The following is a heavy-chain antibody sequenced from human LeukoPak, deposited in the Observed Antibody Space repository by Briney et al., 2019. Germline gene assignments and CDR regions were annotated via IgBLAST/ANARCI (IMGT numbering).Heavy chain of an antibody. CDR1: GFTFSSYA. J-gene: IGHJ4*02. CDR2: ISGSGGST. V-gene: IGHV3-23*01. Sequence: GGSLRLSCAASGFTFSSYAMSWVRQAPGKGLEWVSAISGSGGSTYYADSVKGRFTISRDNSKNTLYRQMNSLRAEDTAVYYCAKTGWLGYCTYWGQGTLVTVSS. CDR3: AKTGWLGYCTY. D-gene: IGHD2-8*01.